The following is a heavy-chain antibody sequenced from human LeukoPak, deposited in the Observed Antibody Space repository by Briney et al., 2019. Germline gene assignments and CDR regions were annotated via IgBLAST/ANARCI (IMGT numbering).Heavy chain of an antibody. CDR3: ARGGVVATSDY. V-gene: IGHV1-46*01. CDR1: GYTFTNYY. J-gene: IGHJ4*02. CDR2: INPSSGST. D-gene: IGHD5-12*01. Sequence: GASVKVSCKASGYTFTNYYMYWVRQAPGQGLEWTGMINPSSGSTSYAQKFQGRVTMTRDTSTSTVYMELSGLKSEDTAVYYCARGGVVATSDYWGQGTLVTVSS.